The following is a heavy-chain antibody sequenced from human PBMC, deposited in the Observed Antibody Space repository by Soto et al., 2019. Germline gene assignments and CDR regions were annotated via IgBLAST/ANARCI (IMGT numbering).Heavy chain of an antibody. V-gene: IGHV3-21*06. J-gene: IGHJ4*02. Sequence: PGGSLRLSCAASGFTFTTYSMNWVRQGPGQGIEWDSSISSTTNYIYYGDTMKGRFTIARDNAKNSLYLETNSLRAEDTAVYYCARESDDLTSNFDYWGQGTLVTVSS. CDR2: ISSTTNYI. CDR3: ARESDDLTSNFDY. CDR1: GFTFTTYS. D-gene: IGHD7-27*01.